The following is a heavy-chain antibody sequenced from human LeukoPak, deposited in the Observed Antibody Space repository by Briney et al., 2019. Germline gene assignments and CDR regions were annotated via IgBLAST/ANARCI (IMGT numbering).Heavy chain of an antibody. CDR1: GFTFSSCE. J-gene: IGHJ3*02. CDR3: ARDRMGVDGYYYHGFGI. CDR2: ISFSGDTK. D-gene: IGHD2-21*01. V-gene: IGHV3-48*03. Sequence: GGSLRLSCAGSGFTFSSCEMNWVRQAPGKGLEWVSYISFSGDTKYYADSVKGRFTISRDNGKNSLYLQMNSLRAEDTAVYYCARDRMGVDGYYYHGFGIWGQGTMVTVSS.